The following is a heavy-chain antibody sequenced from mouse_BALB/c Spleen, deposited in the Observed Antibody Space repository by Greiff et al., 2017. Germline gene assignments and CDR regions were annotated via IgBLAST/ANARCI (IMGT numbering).Heavy chain of an antibody. J-gene: IGHJ2*01. V-gene: IGHV1S22*01. CDR1: GYTFTSYW. D-gene: IGHD1-1*01. CDR2: IYPGSGST. Sequence: LQQPGSELVRPGASVKLSCKASGYTFTSYWMHWVTQRPGQGLEWIGNIYPGSGSTNYDEKFKSKATLTVDTSSSTAYMQLSSLTSEDSAVYYCTVYYGSSYVDYWGQGTTLTVAA. CDR3: TVYYGSSYVDY.